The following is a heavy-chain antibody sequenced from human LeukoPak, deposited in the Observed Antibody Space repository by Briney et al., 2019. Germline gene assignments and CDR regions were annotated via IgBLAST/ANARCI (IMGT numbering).Heavy chain of an antibody. CDR3: ARGGRTIFGVGHTLFDY. J-gene: IGHJ4*02. CDR1: GGSFSGYY. CDR2: INHSGST. D-gene: IGHD3-3*01. V-gene: IGHV4-34*01. Sequence: SETLSLTCAVYGGSFSGYYWSWIRQPPGKGLEWIGEINHSGSTNYNPSLKSRVTISVDTSKNQFSLKLSSVTAADTAVYYCARGGRTIFGVGHTLFDYWGQGTLVTVSS.